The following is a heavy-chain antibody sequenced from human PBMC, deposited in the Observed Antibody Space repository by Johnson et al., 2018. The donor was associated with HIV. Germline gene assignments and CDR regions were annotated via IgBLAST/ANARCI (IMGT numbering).Heavy chain of an antibody. CDR2: INWNGGST. CDR1: GFTFDDHG. D-gene: IGHD1-26*01. Sequence: VQLVESGGGLVQPGGSLRLSCAASGFTFDDHGMSWVRQVPGKGLEWVSGINWNGGSTGYADSVKGRFTISRDNAKNSLYLQMNSLRAEDTAVYYCARGGSSRNPAFDIWGQGTMVTVSS. V-gene: IGHV3-20*04. CDR3: ARGGSSRNPAFDI. J-gene: IGHJ3*02.